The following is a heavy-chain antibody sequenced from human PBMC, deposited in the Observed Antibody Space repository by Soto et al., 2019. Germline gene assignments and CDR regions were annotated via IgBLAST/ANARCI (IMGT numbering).Heavy chain of an antibody. CDR3: AKPSRQDYNATFDY. D-gene: IGHD4-4*01. CDR2: ISDSGGDT. CDR1: GFTFSSYT. V-gene: IGHV3-23*04. Sequence: DVQLVESGGGLVQPGGSLRLSCAASGFTFSSYTMSWVRQAPGKGLEWVSVISDSGGDTYYADSVKGRFTISRDNSKNTLYLQMNSLRAEDSAVYYCAKPSRQDYNATFDYWGQGTLVTVSS. J-gene: IGHJ4*02.